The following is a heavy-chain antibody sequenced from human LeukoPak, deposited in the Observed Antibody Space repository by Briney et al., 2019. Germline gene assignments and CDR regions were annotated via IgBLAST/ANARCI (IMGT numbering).Heavy chain of an antibody. J-gene: IGHJ4*02. V-gene: IGHV1-2*07. CDR3: ARVGYGDYPPFDY. Sequence: GASVKVSCKASGYTFTGYYMHWVRQAPGQGLEWMGWINPNSGGTNYAHKFQGRVTMTRDTSISTAYMELSRLRSDDTAVYYCARVGYGDYPPFDYWGQGTLVTVSS. CDR2: INPNSGGT. D-gene: IGHD4-17*01. CDR1: GYTFTGYY.